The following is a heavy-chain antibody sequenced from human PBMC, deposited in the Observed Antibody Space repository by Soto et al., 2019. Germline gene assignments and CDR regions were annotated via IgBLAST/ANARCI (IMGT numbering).Heavy chain of an antibody. CDR1: GFSLSTSGMG. V-gene: IGHV2-5*02. J-gene: IGHJ3*01. CDR3: AHRPPGQAFDV. CDR2: IYWDDDE. Sequence: QITLKESGPTLVKPTQTLTLTCTFSGFSLSTSGMGVGWIRQPPGKALEWLAIIYWDDDERYSPSLKNRLTITKDTSKNQVVLTMTNIGPVDTATYYCAHRPPGQAFDVWGQGTMVTVSS.